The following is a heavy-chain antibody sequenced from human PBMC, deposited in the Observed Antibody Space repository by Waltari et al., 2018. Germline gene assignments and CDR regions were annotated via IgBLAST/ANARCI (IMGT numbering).Heavy chain of an antibody. CDR2: INHDGSGK. Sequence: EVQLVESGGGLVQPGGYRRRSWQASGFTFSSYWMSWARQAPGKGLEWLANINHDGSGKYFLGSVKGRFTISRDNAKNSVYLQMNSLTGEDTAVYYCATSLDAAGNDWGQGTLVTVSS. J-gene: IGHJ4*02. D-gene: IGHD5-18*01. CDR3: ATSLDAAGND. CDR1: GFTFSSYW. V-gene: IGHV3-7*01.